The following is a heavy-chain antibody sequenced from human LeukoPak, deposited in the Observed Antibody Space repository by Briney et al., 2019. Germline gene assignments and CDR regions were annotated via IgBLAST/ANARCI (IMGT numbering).Heavy chain of an antibody. CDR1: GYTVTSYA. CDR2: ISAYNGNT. Sequence: ASVKVSCKASGYTVTSYAISWVRQAPGQGHEWMGWISAYNGNTNYAHKLQGRVTMTTVTYTITAYMELRSLRSDDTAVYYCAKGSGYEAQYYYYYMDVWGKGTTVTISS. D-gene: IGHD5-12*01. V-gene: IGHV1-18*01. CDR3: AKGSGYEAQYYYYYMDV. J-gene: IGHJ6*03.